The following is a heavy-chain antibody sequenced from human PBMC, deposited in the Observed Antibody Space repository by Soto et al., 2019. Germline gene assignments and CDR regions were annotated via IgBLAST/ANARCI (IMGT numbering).Heavy chain of an antibody. J-gene: IGHJ4*02. CDR2: IKTNAEAETT. V-gene: IGHV3-15*07. CDR3: TTGSDEGY. CDR1: SFTFTNAW. Sequence: EVQLVESGGGLVKPGGSLRLSCAASSFTFTNAWMNWVRQAPGKGLEWVGRIKTNAEAETTDYSTPVKGRFTISRDDSKNTLYLQLNSLRIEDTAVYYCTTGSDEGYWGQGALVTVSS. D-gene: IGHD1-26*01.